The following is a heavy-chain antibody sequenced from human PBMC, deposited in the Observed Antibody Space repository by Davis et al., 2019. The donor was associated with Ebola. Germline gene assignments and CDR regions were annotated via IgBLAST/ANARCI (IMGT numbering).Heavy chain of an antibody. V-gene: IGHV1-18*04. J-gene: IGHJ5*01. CDR3: ARVSVEIPAARLWFDS. D-gene: IGHD2-2*01. Sequence: ASVKVSCKASGYILSNYGITWVRQAPGQGLEWMGWISPYKGNTNYAEKVQGRVTMTTDTSTSTAYMELRSLRFDDTAVYYCARVSVEIPAARLWFDSWGQGTLVTVSS. CDR2: ISPYKGNT. CDR1: GYILSNYG.